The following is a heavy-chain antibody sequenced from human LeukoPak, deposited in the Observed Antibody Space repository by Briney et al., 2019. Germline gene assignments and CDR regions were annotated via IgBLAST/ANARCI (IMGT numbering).Heavy chain of an antibody. Sequence: GGSLRLSCAASGFTFSKYGMSWVRQAPGKGLEWVSAISDSGGSTHYADSVKGRFTISRDNSKNTLYLQMNSLRVEDTAVYFCAKAGIAAAGGYYSYHMDVWGQGTTVTISS. V-gene: IGHV3-23*01. CDR1: GFTFSKYG. CDR3: AKAGIAAAGGYYSYHMDV. D-gene: IGHD6-13*01. J-gene: IGHJ6*03. CDR2: ISDSGGST.